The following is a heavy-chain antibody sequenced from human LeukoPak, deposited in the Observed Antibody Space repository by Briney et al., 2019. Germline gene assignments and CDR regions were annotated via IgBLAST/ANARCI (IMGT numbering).Heavy chain of an antibody. CDR1: GGSISSYY. D-gene: IGHD3-22*01. J-gene: IGHJ3*02. V-gene: IGHV4-4*07. CDR2: IYTSGST. Sequence: SETLSLTCTVSGGSISSYYRSWIRQPAGEGLEWIGRIYTSGSTNYNPSLKSRVTMSVDTSKNQFSLKLSSVTAADTAVYYCARDPLTYYYDSSDAFDIWGQGTMVTVSS. CDR3: ARDPLTYYYDSSDAFDI.